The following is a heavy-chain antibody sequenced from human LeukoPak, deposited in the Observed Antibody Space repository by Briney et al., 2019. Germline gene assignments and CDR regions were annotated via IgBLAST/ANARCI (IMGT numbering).Heavy chain of an antibody. CDR2: IIPIFGTA. CDR1: GGTFISYA. Sequence: ASVKVSCKASGGTFISYAISWVRQAPGQGLEWMGRIIPIFGTANYAQKFQGRVTITTDESTSTAYMELSSLRSEDTAVYYCARGFSSSPDYWGQGTLVTVSS. D-gene: IGHD6-6*01. J-gene: IGHJ4*02. V-gene: IGHV1-69*05. CDR3: ARGFSSSPDY.